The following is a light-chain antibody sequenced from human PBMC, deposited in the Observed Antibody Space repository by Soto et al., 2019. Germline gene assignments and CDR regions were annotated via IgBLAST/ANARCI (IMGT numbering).Light chain of an antibody. J-gene: IGKJ5*01. CDR3: QQRSNWPPVIT. Sequence: EIVLTQSPATLSLSPGERATLSCRASQSFSSYLAWYQQKPGKAPRLLIYDASKRATGIPARFSGRGSGTDFTHTISSLEPEDFAVYYCQQRSNWPPVITFGQGTRLEIK. CDR1: QSFSSY. V-gene: IGKV3-11*01. CDR2: DAS.